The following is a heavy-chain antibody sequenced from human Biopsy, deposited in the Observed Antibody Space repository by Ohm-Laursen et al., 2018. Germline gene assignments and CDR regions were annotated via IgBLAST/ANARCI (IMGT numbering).Heavy chain of an antibody. CDR2: VHHDGRA. J-gene: IGHJ5*02. V-gene: IGHV4-34*01. Sequence: SETLSLTYAVYGGTYSGYYWSWIRQPPGKGLEWIGEVHHDGRANYNPSLKSRVTISGDMSKKQFSLKLSGVTAADTAVYYCARFIVPSLHCSNGVCPIRWFDPWGQGTLVTVFS. D-gene: IGHD2-2*01. CDR1: GGTYSGYY. CDR3: ARFIVPSLHCSNGVCPIRWFDP.